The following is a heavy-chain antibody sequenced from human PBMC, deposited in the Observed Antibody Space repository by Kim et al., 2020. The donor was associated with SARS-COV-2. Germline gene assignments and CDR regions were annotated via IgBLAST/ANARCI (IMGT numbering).Heavy chain of an antibody. Sequence: QGFTGRVVFSLDTSVSTAYLQISSLKAEDTAVYYCARDQGGGGSYNGFDYWGQGTLVTVSS. J-gene: IGHJ4*02. CDR3: ARDQGGGGSYNGFDY. D-gene: IGHD1-26*01. V-gene: IGHV7-4-1*02.